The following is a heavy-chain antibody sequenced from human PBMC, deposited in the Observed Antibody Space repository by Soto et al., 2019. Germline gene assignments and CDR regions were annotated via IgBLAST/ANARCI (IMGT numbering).Heavy chain of an antibody. CDR3: ARESYSSSWYYYYAIDV. V-gene: IGHV4-59*01. CDR1: GGSIRSYY. J-gene: IGHJ6*02. CDR2: IYYSGST. D-gene: IGHD6-13*01. Sequence: PSETLSLTCTVSGGSIRSYYWSWIRQPPGKGLEWIGYIYYSGSTNCNPSLKSRVTISVDTSKNQFSLKLTSVTAADTAVYYCARESYSSSWYYYYAIDVWGQGTTVTVSS.